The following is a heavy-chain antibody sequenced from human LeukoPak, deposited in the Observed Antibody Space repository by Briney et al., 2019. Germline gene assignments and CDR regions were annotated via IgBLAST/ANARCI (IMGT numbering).Heavy chain of an antibody. J-gene: IGHJ3*02. CDR1: GFTFGDYY. D-gene: IGHD1-26*01. CDR3: ARGGGVSRYSGSYDAFDI. Sequence: PGGSLRLSCAASGFTFGDYYMSWIRQAPGKGLEWVSYISSSGSTIYYADSVKGRFTISRDNAKNSLYLQMNSLRAEDTAVYYCARGGGVSRYSGSYDAFDIWGQGTMVTVSS. V-gene: IGHV3-11*04. CDR2: ISSSGSTI.